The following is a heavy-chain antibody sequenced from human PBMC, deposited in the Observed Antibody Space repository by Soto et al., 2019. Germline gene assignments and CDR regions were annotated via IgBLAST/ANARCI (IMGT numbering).Heavy chain of an antibody. Sequence: PSETLSLTCTVSGGSIGSGGYYWSWIRQHPGKGLEWIGYIYYSGSTYYNPSLKSRVTISVDTSKNQFSLKLSSVTAADTAVYYCARDRRESDFWSGYYAPFYYYYGIDVWGQGTTVTVSS. J-gene: IGHJ6*02. V-gene: IGHV4-31*03. CDR2: IYYSGST. CDR3: ARDRRESDFWSGYYAPFYYYYGIDV. CDR1: GGSIGSGGYY. D-gene: IGHD3-3*01.